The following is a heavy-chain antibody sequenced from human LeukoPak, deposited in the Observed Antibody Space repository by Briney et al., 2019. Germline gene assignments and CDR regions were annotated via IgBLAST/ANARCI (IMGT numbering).Heavy chain of an antibody. Sequence: SQTLSLTCTVSGVSISSGDYYWSWIRQPPGKGLEWIGYIYYSGSTYYNPSLKSRVTISVDTSKNQFSLKLSSVTAADTAVYYCAGQSVASDAFDIWGQGTMVTVSS. CDR1: GVSISSGDYY. CDR2: IYYSGST. D-gene: IGHD4-23*01. CDR3: AGQSVASDAFDI. J-gene: IGHJ3*02. V-gene: IGHV4-30-4*01.